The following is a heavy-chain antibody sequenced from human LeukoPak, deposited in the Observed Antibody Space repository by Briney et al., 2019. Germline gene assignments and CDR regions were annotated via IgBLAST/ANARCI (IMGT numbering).Heavy chain of an antibody. CDR2: ISASGGST. Sequence: GGFLRLSCAAAAVTFSSYTVSWVRQAPWKGLEWVLAISASGGSTYYADSVKGRFTISRDNSKNTLYLQMNSLRADDTAVYYCAKVAAYSNSFDYWGQGTLVTVSS. CDR1: AVTFSSYT. V-gene: IGHV3-23*01. CDR3: AKVAAYSNSFDY. J-gene: IGHJ4*02. D-gene: IGHD4-11*01.